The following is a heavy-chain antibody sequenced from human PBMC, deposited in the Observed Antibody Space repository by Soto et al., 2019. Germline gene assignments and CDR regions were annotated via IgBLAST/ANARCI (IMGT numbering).Heavy chain of an antibody. J-gene: IGHJ3*02. D-gene: IGHD3-22*01. CDR2: ISFSSNHI. CDR3: ANTRYDSGGYAFDI. Sequence: EVQLVESGGALVQPGGSLRLSCAASGFSISNYSMNWIRQAPGKGLEWVSYISFSSNHIFYADSVKGRFTISRDNANNTLYLQMNSLRDEDTAVYYCANTRYDSGGYAFDIWGQGTMVTVSS. V-gene: IGHV3-48*02. CDR1: GFSISNYS.